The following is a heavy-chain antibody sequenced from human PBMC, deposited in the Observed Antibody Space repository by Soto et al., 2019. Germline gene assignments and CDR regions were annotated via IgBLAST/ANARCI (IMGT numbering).Heavy chain of an antibody. Sequence: SETLSLTCTVSGGSISSGGYYWSWIRQHPGKGLEWIGYIYYSGSTYYNPSLKSRVTISVDTSKNQFSMKLSSVTVADTAVYYCARGGGYCSGGSCYSRGAPYYYGMDVWGQGTTVTVSS. CDR1: GGSISSGGYY. D-gene: IGHD2-15*01. V-gene: IGHV4-31*03. J-gene: IGHJ6*02. CDR3: ARGGGYCSGGSCYSRGAPYYYGMDV. CDR2: IYYSGST.